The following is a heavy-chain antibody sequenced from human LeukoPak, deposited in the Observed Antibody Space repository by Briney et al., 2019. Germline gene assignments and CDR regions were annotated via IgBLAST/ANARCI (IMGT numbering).Heavy chain of an antibody. V-gene: IGHV4-59*02. D-gene: IGHD3-22*01. J-gene: IGHJ4*02. CDR1: GASVSSYY. CDR3: ARYYADVNGYYYYYDY. Sequence: SETLSLTCTVSGASVSSYYWSWIRKPPGKGLEWIGFSAHTGSSSYNPSLESRVSISVDKSMNHFSLRLTSVTTADTAVYYCARYYADVNGYYYYYDYWGQGTLVTVSS. CDR2: SAHTGSS.